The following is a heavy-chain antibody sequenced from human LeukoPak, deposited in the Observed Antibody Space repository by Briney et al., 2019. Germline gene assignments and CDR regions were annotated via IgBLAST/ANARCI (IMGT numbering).Heavy chain of an antibody. Sequence: SETLSLTCTVSGGSINSYYWTWIRQPPGKGLEWIGYIYTSGSTNYNPSLKSRVTISVDTSKNQFSLKLSSVTAADTAVYYCARQRGIDYFDYWGQGTLVTVSS. CDR2: IYTSGST. J-gene: IGHJ4*02. V-gene: IGHV4-4*09. CDR1: GGSINSYY. D-gene: IGHD7-27*01. CDR3: ARQRGIDYFDY.